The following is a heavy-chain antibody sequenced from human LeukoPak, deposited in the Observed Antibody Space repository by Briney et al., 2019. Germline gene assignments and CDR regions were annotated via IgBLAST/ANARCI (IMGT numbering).Heavy chain of an antibody. J-gene: IGHJ6*02. CDR3: ARDTLYCSSTSCYTGLYYYGMDV. Sequence: SETLSLTCTVSGGSVSSYYWSWIRQPPGKGLEWIGYIYYSGSTNYNPSLKSRVTISIDTSKNQFSLKLSSVTAADTAVYYCARDTLYCSSTSCYTGLYYYGMDVWGQGTTVTVSS. V-gene: IGHV4-59*02. CDR2: IYYSGST. D-gene: IGHD2-2*02. CDR1: GGSVSSYY.